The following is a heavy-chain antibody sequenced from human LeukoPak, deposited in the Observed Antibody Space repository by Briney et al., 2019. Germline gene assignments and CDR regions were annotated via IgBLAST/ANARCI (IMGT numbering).Heavy chain of an antibody. CDR3: ARLHGDYGWYFDL. CDR1: GGTFSSYA. CDR2: IIPIFGIA. V-gene: IGHV1-69*13. Sequence: GASVKVSCKASGGTFSSYAISWVRQAPGQGLEWMGRIIPIFGIANYAQKFQGRVTITADESTSTAYMELSSLRSEDTAVYYCARLHGDYGWYFDLWGRGTLVTVSS. J-gene: IGHJ2*01. D-gene: IGHD4-17*01.